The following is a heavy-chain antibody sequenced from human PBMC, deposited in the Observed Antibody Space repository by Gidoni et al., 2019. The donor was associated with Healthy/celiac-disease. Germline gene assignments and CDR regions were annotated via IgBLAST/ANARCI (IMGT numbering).Heavy chain of an antibody. V-gene: IGHV1-18*01. CDR2: ISAYNGNT. Sequence: QVQLVQSGAEVKKPGASVKASCKASGYTFPSYGISWVRQAPGQGLEWMGWISAYNGNTDYAQKLQGRVTMTTDTSTSTAYMELRRLRSDDTAVYYCARDRVVVAATPYNWFDPWGQGTLVTVSS. CDR1: GYTFPSYG. J-gene: IGHJ5*02. D-gene: IGHD2-15*01. CDR3: ARDRVVVAATPYNWFDP.